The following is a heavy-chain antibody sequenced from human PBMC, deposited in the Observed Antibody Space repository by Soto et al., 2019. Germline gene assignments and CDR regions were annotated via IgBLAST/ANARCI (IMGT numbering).Heavy chain of an antibody. CDR2: INPKSGGT. D-gene: IGHD2-8*01. Sequence: ASVKVSFKSAGYSFTDYHIHCVRQPPGQRLEWLGLINPKSGGTSTAQKFQGWVTMTTDTSISTASMELTRLTSDDTAIYYCARGDSTDCSNGVCSFFYNHDMDVCGQGTTVTVSS. CDR3: ARGDSTDCSNGVCSFFYNHDMDV. J-gene: IGHJ6*02. CDR1: GYSFTDYH. V-gene: IGHV1-2*04.